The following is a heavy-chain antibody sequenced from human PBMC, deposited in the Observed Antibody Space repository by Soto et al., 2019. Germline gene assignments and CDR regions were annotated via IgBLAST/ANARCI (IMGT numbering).Heavy chain of an antibody. D-gene: IGHD1-1*01. V-gene: IGHV3-21*06. CDR1: GFTFSTYS. Sequence: GGSLRLSCIASGFTFSTYSMNWVRQAPGKGLEWVSFISSGSSFIYYADSVKGRFTISRDNAKNLLYLQMNSLRAEDMAIYYCAIVRLEDYTYYGMDVWGQGTTVTVSS. CDR3: AIVRLEDYTYYGMDV. J-gene: IGHJ6*02. CDR2: ISSGSSFI.